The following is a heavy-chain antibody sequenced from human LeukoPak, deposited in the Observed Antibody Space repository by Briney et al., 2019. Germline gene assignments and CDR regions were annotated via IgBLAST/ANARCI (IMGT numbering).Heavy chain of an antibody. D-gene: IGHD4-17*01. J-gene: IGHJ6*03. CDR2: ISSSGSTI. V-gene: IGHV3-48*03. CDR3: ASYGDYPPPGNYYYYMDV. Sequence: GGSLRLSCAASGFTFSSYEMNWVRQAPGKGLEWVSYISSSGSTIYYADSVKGRFTISRDNAKNSLYLQMNSLRAEDTAVYYCASYGDYPPPGNYYYYMDVWGKGTTVTISS. CDR1: GFTFSSYE.